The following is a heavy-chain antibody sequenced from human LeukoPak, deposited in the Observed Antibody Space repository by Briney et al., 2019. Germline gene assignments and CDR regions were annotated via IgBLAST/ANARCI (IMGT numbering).Heavy chain of an antibody. J-gene: IGHJ1*01. D-gene: IGHD6-13*01. V-gene: IGHV4-28*01. Sequence: PSETLSLTCAVSGYSISSSNWWGWIRQPPGKGLEWIGYIYYSGSTYYNPSLKSRVTMSVDTSKNQFSLKLSSVTAVDTAVYYCARIISSSLVGPFQHWGQGTLVTVSS. CDR2: IYYSGST. CDR3: ARIISSSLVGPFQH. CDR1: GYSISSSNW.